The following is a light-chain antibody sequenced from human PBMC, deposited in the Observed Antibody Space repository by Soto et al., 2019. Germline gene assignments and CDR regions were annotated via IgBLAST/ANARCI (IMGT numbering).Light chain of an antibody. Sequence: EIGLTQSPGTLSLSPGEGATLSCRASQSVSSNYLAWYQQRPGQAPRLLIYGASSMATGIPDRFSASGSGTDFTLTISGLEPEDFAVYYCQQYGRSPRTFGPGTKVELK. CDR2: GAS. J-gene: IGKJ1*01. CDR3: QQYGRSPRT. V-gene: IGKV3-20*01. CDR1: QSVSSNY.